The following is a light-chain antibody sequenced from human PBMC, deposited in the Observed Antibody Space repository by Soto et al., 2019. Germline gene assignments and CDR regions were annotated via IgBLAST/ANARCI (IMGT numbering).Light chain of an antibody. CDR3: ASYAGSDLWV. CDR2: EVS. V-gene: IGLV2-8*01. Sequence: QSALTQPPSASGSPGQSVTISCTGTSSDVGGYNYVSWYQQYPGKAPKLMIFEVSKRPSGVPDRFSGSKSGNTASLTVSGLRTEDEADYYCASYAGSDLWVFGGGTKLTVL. J-gene: IGLJ3*02. CDR1: SSDVGGYNY.